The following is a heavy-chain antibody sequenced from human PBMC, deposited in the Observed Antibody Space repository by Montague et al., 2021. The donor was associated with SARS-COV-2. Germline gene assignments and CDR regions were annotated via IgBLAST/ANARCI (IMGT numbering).Heavy chain of an antibody. D-gene: IGHD2-15*01. CDR2: ISDSGSA. J-gene: IGHJ4*02. CDR1: GGSISSSSYY. Sequence: SETLSLTCTVSGGSISSSSYYWGWIRQPPGKGLEWIGYISDSGSANYNPSLTSRATMSVDTSKNQFSLKVNSVTAADTAVYYCARHYSATLPAVYWGQGTLVTVSS. CDR3: ARHYSATLPAVY. V-gene: IGHV4-61*05.